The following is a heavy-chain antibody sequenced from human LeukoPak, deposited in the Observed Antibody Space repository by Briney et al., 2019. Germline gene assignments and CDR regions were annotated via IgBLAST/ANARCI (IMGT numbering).Heavy chain of an antibody. Sequence: PGGSLRLSCAASGFTFSSYAMSWVRQAPGKGLEWVSVISGTGGSTYYADSVKGRFAISRDSSKNTLFLQLNSLRVEDMAVYYCAKRRLAYQFQSQYYGMDVWGQGTTVTVSS. CDR1: GFTFSSYA. D-gene: IGHD3-9*01. CDR3: AKRRLAYQFQSQYYGMDV. J-gene: IGHJ6*02. CDR2: ISGTGGST. V-gene: IGHV3-23*01.